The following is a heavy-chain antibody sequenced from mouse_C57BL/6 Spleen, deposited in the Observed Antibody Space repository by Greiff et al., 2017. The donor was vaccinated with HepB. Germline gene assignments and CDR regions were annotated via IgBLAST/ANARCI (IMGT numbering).Heavy chain of an antibody. CDR2: IRSKSNNYAT. J-gene: IGHJ3*01. D-gene: IGHD2-4*01. V-gene: IGHV10-1*01. Sequence: EVQLVESGGGLVQPKGSLKLSCAASGFSFNTYAMNWVRQAPGKGLERVARIRSKSNNYATYYADSVKDRFTISRDDSESMLYLQMNNLKTEDTAVYYCVRHGGYYDYDGWFAYWGQGTLVTVSA. CDR3: VRHGGYYDYDGWFAY. CDR1: GFSFNTYA.